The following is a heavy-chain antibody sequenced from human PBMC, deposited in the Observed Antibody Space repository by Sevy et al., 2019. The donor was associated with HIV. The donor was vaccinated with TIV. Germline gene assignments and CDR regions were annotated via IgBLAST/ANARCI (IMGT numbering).Heavy chain of an antibody. CDR1: GFIYGDYA. Sequence: GGSLRLSCIASGFIYGDYAMNWVRQAPGKGLEWVGFIRRKAFGVTTQYAASVKGRFTISRDDSKSIAYLQMNSLKTEDTAVYYCTRGGSMTILSPWDYWGQGTLVTVSS. J-gene: IGHJ4*02. CDR2: IRRKAFGVTT. D-gene: IGHD3-3*01. CDR3: TRGGSMTILSPWDY. V-gene: IGHV3-49*04.